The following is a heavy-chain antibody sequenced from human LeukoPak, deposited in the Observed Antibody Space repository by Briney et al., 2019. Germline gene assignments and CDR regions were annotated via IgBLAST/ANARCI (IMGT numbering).Heavy chain of an antibody. CDR3: ARDQSYGYANYGMDV. J-gene: IGHJ6*02. Sequence: SSEPLSLTCADSGGSISSSNWWSWVRQPPGKGLEWMGEIYHSGSTNYNPSLKSRVTISVNKSENQFSLKLSSVTAADTAVYYCARDQSYGYANYGMDVWGQGTTVTVSS. CDR1: GGSISSSNW. D-gene: IGHD5-18*01. CDR2: IYHSGST. V-gene: IGHV4-4*02.